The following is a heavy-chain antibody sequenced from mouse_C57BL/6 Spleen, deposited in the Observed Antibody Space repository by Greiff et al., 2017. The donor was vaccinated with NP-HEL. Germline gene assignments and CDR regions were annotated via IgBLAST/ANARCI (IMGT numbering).Heavy chain of an antibody. CDR3: ASSLYFDY. J-gene: IGHJ2*01. V-gene: IGHV1-42*01. CDR2: INPSTGGT. D-gene: IGHD6-1*01. CDR1: GYSFTGYY. Sequence: EVQLQQSGPELVQPGASVKISCTASGYSFTGYYMNWVKQSPEKSLEWIGEINPSTGGTTYNQKFKAKATLTVDKPSSTAYMQLKSLTSEDSAVYYGASSLYFDYWGQGTTLTVSS.